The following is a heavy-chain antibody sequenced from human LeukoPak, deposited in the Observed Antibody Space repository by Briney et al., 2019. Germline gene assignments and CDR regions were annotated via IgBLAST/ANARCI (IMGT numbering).Heavy chain of an antibody. CDR3: ARGRKPRPFSLSKFPRGYYFDY. J-gene: IGHJ4*02. D-gene: IGHD6-6*01. CDR1: GFTFSSYW. Sequence: GGSLRLSCAASGFTFSSYWMHWVRQAPGKGLVWVSRINSDGSSTSYADSVKGRFTISRDNAKNTLYLQMNSLRAEDTAVYYCARGRKPRPFSLSKFPRGYYFDYWGQGTLVTVSS. V-gene: IGHV3-74*01. CDR2: INSDGSST.